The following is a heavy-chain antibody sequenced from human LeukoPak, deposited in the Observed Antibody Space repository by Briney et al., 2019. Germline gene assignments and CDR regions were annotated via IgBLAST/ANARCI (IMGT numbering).Heavy chain of an antibody. CDR1: GFSYSTIF. J-gene: IGHJ4*02. Sequence: GSLRLSCEASGFSYSTIFMGWVRQAPGKGLEWVSIIHIGVTTHYADSVKGRFTISRDNFKTTLYLQMNRLRVEDTAVYYCAIERCRDCGQGTLVTVSS. D-gene: IGHD2-8*01. V-gene: IGHV3-53*01. CDR3: AIERCRD. CDR2: IHIGVTT.